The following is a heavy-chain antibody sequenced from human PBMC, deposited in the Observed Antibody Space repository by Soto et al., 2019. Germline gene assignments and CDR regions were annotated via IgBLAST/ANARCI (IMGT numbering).Heavy chain of an antibody. Sequence: KSSETLSLTCTVSGGSISSYYWSWIRQPAGKGLEWIGRIYTSGSTNYNPSLKSRVTMSVDASKNQFSLKLSSVTAADTAVYYCARLRGYSSSSAWETYYYYGMGVWGQGTTVTVSS. CDR1: GGSISSYY. J-gene: IGHJ6*02. D-gene: IGHD6-6*01. CDR2: IYTSGST. CDR3: ARLRGYSSSSAWETYYYYGMGV. V-gene: IGHV4-4*07.